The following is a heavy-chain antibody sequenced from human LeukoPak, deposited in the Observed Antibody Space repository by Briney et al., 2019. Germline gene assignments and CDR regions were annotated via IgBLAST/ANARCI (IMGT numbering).Heavy chain of an antibody. CDR3: ARGGYDRAYYYYGMDV. D-gene: IGHD5-18*01. J-gene: IGHJ6*02. Sequence: GGSLRLSCAASGFTFSSYSMNWVRQAPGKGLEWVSYISSSSTIYYADSVKGRFTISRDNAKNSLYLQMNSLRDEDTAVYYCARGGYDRAYYYYGMDVWGQGTTVTVSS. CDR1: GFTFSSYS. CDR2: ISSSSTI. V-gene: IGHV3-48*02.